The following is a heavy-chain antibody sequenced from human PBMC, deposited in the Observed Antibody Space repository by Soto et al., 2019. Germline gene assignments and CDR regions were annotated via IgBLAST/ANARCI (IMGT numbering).Heavy chain of an antibody. CDR2: INPSGGST. J-gene: IGHJ4*02. CDR3: ARAISDSSSQTANDY. Sequence: GASVKVSCKASGYTFTSYYMHWVRQAPGQGLERMGIINPSGGSTSYAQKFQGRVTMTRDTSTSTVYMELSSLRSEDTAVYYCARAISDSSSQTANDYWGQGTLVTVSS. D-gene: IGHD6-6*01. CDR1: GYTFTSYY. V-gene: IGHV1-46*01.